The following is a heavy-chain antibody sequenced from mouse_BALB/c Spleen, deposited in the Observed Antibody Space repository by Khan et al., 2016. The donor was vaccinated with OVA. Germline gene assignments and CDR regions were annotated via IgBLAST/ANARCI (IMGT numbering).Heavy chain of an antibody. V-gene: IGHV2-9-2*01. CDR3: VRAYDGYQY. Sequence: QVQLKESGPGLVAPSQSLSITCTVSGFSLTSYDISWIRQPPGKGLEWLGVIWTGGGTNYNSAFMSRLSISKDNSKSQVFLKMNSLQTDDTAIYYGVRAYDGYQYWGQGTLVTVSA. CDR2: IWTGGGT. D-gene: IGHD2-3*01. CDR1: GFSLTSYD. J-gene: IGHJ3*01.